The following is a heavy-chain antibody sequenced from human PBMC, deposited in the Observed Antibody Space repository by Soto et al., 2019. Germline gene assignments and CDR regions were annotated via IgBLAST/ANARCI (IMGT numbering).Heavy chain of an antibody. CDR2: IYYSGST. D-gene: IGHD2-2*01. J-gene: IGHJ4*02. V-gene: IGHV4-39*01. CDR3: ARVRTEYAGLDY. Sequence: SETLSLTCTVSGGSISSSSYYWGWIRQPPGKGLEWIGSIYYSGSTYYNPSLKSRVTISVDTSKNQFSLKLSSVTAADTAVYFCARVRTEYAGLDYWGQGTLVTVSS. CDR1: GGSISSSSYY.